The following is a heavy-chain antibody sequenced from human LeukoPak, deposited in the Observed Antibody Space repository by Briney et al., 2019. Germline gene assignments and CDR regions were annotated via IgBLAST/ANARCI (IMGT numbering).Heavy chain of an antibody. CDR3: ARDPSGSYDGYFDY. D-gene: IGHD1-26*01. CDR1: GFTFSSYA. Sequence: GGSLRLSCAASGFTFSSYAMSWVRQAPGKGLEWVSAISGSGENTHHANSVKGRFTISRDNSKNTLYLQMNSLRAEDTAVYYCARDPSGSYDGYFDYWGQGTLVTVSS. J-gene: IGHJ4*02. V-gene: IGHV3-23*01. CDR2: ISGSGENT.